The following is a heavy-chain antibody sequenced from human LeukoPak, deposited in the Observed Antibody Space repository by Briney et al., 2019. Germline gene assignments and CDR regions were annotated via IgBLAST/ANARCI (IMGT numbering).Heavy chain of an antibody. V-gene: IGHV4-59*01. CDR2: IYHSGST. CDR1: GGSIRGYY. J-gene: IGHJ4*02. Sequence: PSETLSLTCTVSGGSIRGYYWSWIRQPPGKGPEWIGYIYHSGSTNYSPALKSRVTISVDTSKNQSSLKLSSVTAADTAVYYCARYTAMVPFDYWGQGTLVTVSS. CDR3: ARYTAMVPFDY. D-gene: IGHD5-18*01.